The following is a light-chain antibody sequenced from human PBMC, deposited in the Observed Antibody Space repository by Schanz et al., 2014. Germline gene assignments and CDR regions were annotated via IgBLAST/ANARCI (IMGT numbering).Light chain of an antibody. CDR1: TSNIGSGYG. Sequence: QSVLTQPPSVSGAPGQRVTISCTGRTSNIGSGYGVHWYQQLPGTAPKLLVYGNTNRPSGVPDRFSGSKSGTSASLAVTGLQAEDEAEYYCQSYDSSLSGYVFGTGTKLTVL. CDR2: GNT. V-gene: IGLV1-40*01. J-gene: IGLJ1*01. CDR3: QSYDSSLSGYV.